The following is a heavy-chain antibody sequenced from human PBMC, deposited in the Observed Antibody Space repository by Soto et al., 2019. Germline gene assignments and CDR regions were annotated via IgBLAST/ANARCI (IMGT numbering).Heavy chain of an antibody. CDR1: GGSLSSGGYS. Sequence: SETLSLTWAVSGGSLSSGGYSWSWIRQPPGKGLEWIGYIYHSGSTYYNPSLKSRVTISVDRSKNQFSLKLSSVTAADTAVYYCARDSFAGFDYWGQGTLVTVSS. CDR2: IYHSGST. J-gene: IGHJ4*02. CDR3: ARDSFAGFDY. V-gene: IGHV4-30-2*01.